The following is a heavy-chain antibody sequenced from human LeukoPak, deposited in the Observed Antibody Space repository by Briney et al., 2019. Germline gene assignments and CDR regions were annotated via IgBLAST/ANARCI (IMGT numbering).Heavy chain of an antibody. V-gene: IGHV3-30*19. CDR3: ARAVDGSGSPFDY. D-gene: IGHD3-10*01. CDR1: GFTFSSYG. J-gene: IGHJ4*02. CDR2: ISYDGSNK. Sequence: GGSLRLSCAASGFTFSSYGMHWVRQAPGKGLEWVAVISYDGSNKYYADSVKGRFTISRDNSKNTLYLQMNSLRAEDTAVYYCARAVDGSGSPFDYWGQGTLVTVSS.